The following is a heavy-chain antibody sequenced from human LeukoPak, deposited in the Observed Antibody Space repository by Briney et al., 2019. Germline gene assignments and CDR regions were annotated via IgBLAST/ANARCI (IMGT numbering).Heavy chain of an antibody. CDR3: ASATYGFWSGDWTLGYYYMDV. CDR1: GYTFTGYY. V-gene: IGHV1-2*02. Sequence: ASVKVSCKASGYTFTGYYMHWLRQAPGQGLEWMGWINPNSGGTNYAQKFQGRVTMTRDTSISTAYMELSRLRSDDTAVYYCASATYGFWSGDWTLGYYYMDVWGKGTTVTVSS. J-gene: IGHJ6*03. D-gene: IGHD3/OR15-3a*01. CDR2: INPNSGGT.